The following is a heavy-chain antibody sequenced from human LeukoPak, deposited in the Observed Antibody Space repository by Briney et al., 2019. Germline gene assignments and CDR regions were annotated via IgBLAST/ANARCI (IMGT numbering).Heavy chain of an antibody. CDR2: ISAYNGNT. V-gene: IGHV1-18*01. CDR1: GYTFTSYG. J-gene: IGHJ5*02. Sequence: GASVKVSCKASGYTFTSYGISWVRQAPGQGLEWMGWISAYNGNTNYAQKLQGRVTMTTDTSTSTAYMELRSLRSDDTAVYYCARAGYYGSGGDWFDPWGQGTLVTVSS. CDR3: ARAGYYGSGGDWFDP. D-gene: IGHD3-10*01.